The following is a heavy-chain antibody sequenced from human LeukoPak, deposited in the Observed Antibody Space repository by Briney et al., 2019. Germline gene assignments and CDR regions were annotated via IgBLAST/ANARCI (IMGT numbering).Heavy chain of an antibody. Sequence: ASVTVSCKASGYTFTGYYMHWVRQAPGQGLEWMGFINPSGSSTTYAQRFQGRVTMTRDISTSTDYMELTSLTSDDTAMYYCARDNSVGETAWWFDPWGQGTLVTVSS. CDR3: ARDNSVGETAWWFDP. J-gene: IGHJ5*02. CDR2: INPSGSST. CDR1: GYTFTGYY. V-gene: IGHV1-46*01. D-gene: IGHD1-26*01.